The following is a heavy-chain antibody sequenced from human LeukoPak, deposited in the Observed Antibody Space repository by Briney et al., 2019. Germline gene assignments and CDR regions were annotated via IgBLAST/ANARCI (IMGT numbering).Heavy chain of an antibody. CDR3: ARAGSSYDYYYGMEV. CDR2: IIPILGIA. V-gene: IGHV1-69*10. CDR1: GGTFSSYA. J-gene: IGHJ6*02. Sequence: ASVKVTCQASGGTFSSYAISWVRQAPGRGLEWMGRIIPILGIANYAQKFQGRVTITADKSTSKDYMELSSLRSEDTAVYYCARAGSSYDYYYGMEVWAQGTTVTVSS. D-gene: IGHD1-14*01.